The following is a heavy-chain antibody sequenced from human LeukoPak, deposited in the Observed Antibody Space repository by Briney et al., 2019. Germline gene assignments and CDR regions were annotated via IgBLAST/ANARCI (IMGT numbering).Heavy chain of an antibody. V-gene: IGHV3-21*01. CDR3: ARVNIVVVPAAIIDYYYMDV. J-gene: IGHJ6*03. CDR1: GFTFSSYS. D-gene: IGHD2-2*01. Sequence: GGSLRLSCAASGFTFSSYSMNWVRQAPGKRLEWVSSISSSSSYIYYADSVKGRFTISRDNAKNSLYLQMNSLRAEDTAVYYCARVNIVVVPAAIIDYYYMDVWGKGTTVTVSS. CDR2: ISSSSSYI.